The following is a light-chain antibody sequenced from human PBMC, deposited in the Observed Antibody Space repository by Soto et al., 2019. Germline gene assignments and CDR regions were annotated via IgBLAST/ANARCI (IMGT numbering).Light chain of an antibody. CDR3: QHRSSWPLT. CDR2: DAS. Sequence: EIVMTQSPATLSVSPGERATLSCRASQSVSSNLSWYQQKPVQAPRLLIYDASNRATGIPARFSGSGSGTDFTLTISSLEPEDFAVYYCQHRSSWPLTLGGGTKVDIK. CDR1: QSVSSN. J-gene: IGKJ4*01. V-gene: IGKV3-11*01.